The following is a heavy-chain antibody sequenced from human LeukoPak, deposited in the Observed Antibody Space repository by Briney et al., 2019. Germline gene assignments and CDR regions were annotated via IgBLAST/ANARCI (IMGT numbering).Heavy chain of an antibody. CDR2: IYYSGST. Sequence: SETLSLTCTVSGGSISNSSYYWGWIRQPPGKGLEWIGSIYYSGSTYYNPSLKSRVTISVDTSKNQFSLKLSSVTAADTAVYYCARDRVLWFGELPQGDAFDIWGQGTMVTVSS. CDR3: ARDRVLWFGELPQGDAFDI. D-gene: IGHD3-10*01. J-gene: IGHJ3*02. V-gene: IGHV4-39*07. CDR1: GGSISNSSYY.